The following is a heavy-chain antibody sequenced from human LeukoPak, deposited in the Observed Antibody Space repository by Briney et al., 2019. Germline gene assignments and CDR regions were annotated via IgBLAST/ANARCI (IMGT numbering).Heavy chain of an antibody. CDR3: LSGYPGYFHH. V-gene: IGHV3-7*01. CDR2: IKEDGGAK. D-gene: IGHD3-22*01. Sequence: GGSLRLSCAASGFTFNNYWLTWVRQAPGKGLEWVANIKEDGGAKYYVDSVKGRFAISRDNAKQSLYLQMNNLRAEDTAVYYCLSGYPGYFHHWGQGTLVIVSS. J-gene: IGHJ1*01. CDR1: GFTFNNYW.